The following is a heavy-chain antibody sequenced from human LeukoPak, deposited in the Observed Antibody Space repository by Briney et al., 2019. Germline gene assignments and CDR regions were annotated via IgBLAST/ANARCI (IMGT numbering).Heavy chain of an antibody. J-gene: IGHJ6*02. CDR3: ARDVVAATQTFSYGMDV. CDR1: GFTFSSFG. Sequence: GGSLRLSCAASGFTFSSFGIHWVRQAPGKGLEWVAIEWYDGSNKYYADSVKGRFTISRDNSKNTLYLQMNSLRAEDTAVYYCARDVVAATQTFSYGMDVWGQGTTVTVSS. V-gene: IGHV3-33*01. CDR2: EWYDGSNK. D-gene: IGHD2-15*01.